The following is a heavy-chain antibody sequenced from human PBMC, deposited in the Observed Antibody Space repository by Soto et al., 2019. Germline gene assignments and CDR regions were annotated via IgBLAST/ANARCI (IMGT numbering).Heavy chain of an antibody. CDR3: ARVSPPPDY. J-gene: IGHJ4*02. CDR2: ISTSGSTI. Sequence: PGEALKISCAAPGFTYSDYYMSCIRQAPGKGLEWVSYISTSGSTINYADSVKGRFTISRDNAKNSLYLQMNSLRAEDTAVYYCARVSPPPDYWGQGTLVTVSS. V-gene: IGHV3-11*01. CDR1: GFTYSDYY.